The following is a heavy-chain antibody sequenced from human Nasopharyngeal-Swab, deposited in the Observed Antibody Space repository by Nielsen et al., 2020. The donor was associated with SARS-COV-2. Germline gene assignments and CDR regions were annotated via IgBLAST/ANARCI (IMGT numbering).Heavy chain of an antibody. CDR3: ARRGRCSGSSCDMDV. D-gene: IGHD2-2*01. V-gene: IGHV1-46*01. Sequence: WVRQAPGQGLEGMGMINPGSGGTTDAQKFQGRVTMTRDTYTSTVFMELSSLRSEDTAVYYCARRGRCSGSSCDMDVWGQGTTVTVSS. J-gene: IGHJ6*02. CDR2: INPGSGGT.